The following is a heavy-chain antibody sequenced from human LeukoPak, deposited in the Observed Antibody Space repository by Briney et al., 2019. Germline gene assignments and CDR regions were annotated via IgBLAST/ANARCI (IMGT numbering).Heavy chain of an antibody. J-gene: IGHJ4*02. CDR1: GFTFSSYT. Sequence: PGRSLRLSCAASGFTFSSYTMHWVRQAPGKGLEWVAVIAHDGSFKYHADSVKGRFTVSRDNSKNTLYLQMNSLRAEDTAVYYCARSDCSSNSCYFVFDAWGQGTLVTVSS. D-gene: IGHD2-2*01. CDR2: IAHDGSFK. CDR3: ARSDCSSNSCYFVFDA. V-gene: IGHV3-30*07.